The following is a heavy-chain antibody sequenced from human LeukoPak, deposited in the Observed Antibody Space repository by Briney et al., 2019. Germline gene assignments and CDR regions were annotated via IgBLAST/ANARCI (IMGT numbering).Heavy chain of an antibody. CDR3: ARGYYYDSSGYYTPVYYFDY. CDR1: GGTFSSYA. D-gene: IGHD3-22*01. Sequence: SVKVSCKASGGTFSSYAISWVRQAPGQGLEWMGRIIPIFGTANYAQKFQGRVTITTDESTSTAYMELSSLRSEDTAVYYCARGYYYDSSGYYTPVYYFDYWGQGALVTVSS. V-gene: IGHV1-69*05. J-gene: IGHJ4*02. CDR2: IIPIFGTA.